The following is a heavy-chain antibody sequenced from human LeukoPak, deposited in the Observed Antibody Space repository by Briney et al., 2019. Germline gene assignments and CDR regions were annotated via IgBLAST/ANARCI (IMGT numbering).Heavy chain of an antibody. CDR2: ISAYNGHT. CDR3: ARGIHTGSSGPYYFDY. V-gene: IGHV1-18*01. CDR1: GYTFTNYG. J-gene: IGHJ4*02. Sequence: ASVKVSCKAPGYTFTNYGISWVRQAPGQGLEWMGWISAYNGHTNYAQNLQGRVTMTTDTSTSTAYMELRSLRSDDTAVYYCARGIHTGSSGPYYFDYWGQGTLVTVSS. D-gene: IGHD1-26*01.